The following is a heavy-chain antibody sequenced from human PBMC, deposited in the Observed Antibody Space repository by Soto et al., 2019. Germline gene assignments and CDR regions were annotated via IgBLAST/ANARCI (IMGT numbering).Heavy chain of an antibody. CDR2: INAGNGNT. V-gene: IGHV1-3*01. J-gene: IGHJ3*02. CDR1: GYTFTSYA. Sequence: GASVKVSCKASGYTFTSYAMHWVRQAPGQRLEWMGWINAGNGNTKYSQKFQGRVTITRDTSASTAYMELSSLRSEDTAVYYCASDIMTTVTDTVAFDIWGQGTMVTVSS. CDR3: ASDIMTTVTDTVAFDI. D-gene: IGHD4-17*01.